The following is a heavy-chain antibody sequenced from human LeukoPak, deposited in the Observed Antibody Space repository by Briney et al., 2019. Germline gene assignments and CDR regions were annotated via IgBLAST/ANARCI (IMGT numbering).Heavy chain of an antibody. CDR2: IKQDGSEK. CDR1: GFTFSSYW. CDR3: ARDALGYCSSTSSLCYYGMDV. V-gene: IGHV3-7*03. J-gene: IGHJ6*04. D-gene: IGHD2-2*01. Sequence: PGRSLGLSCAASGFTFSSYWMSWVRQAPGKGLEWVANIKQDGSEKYYVDSVKGRFTISRDNAKNSLYLQMNSLRAEDTAVYYCARDALGYCSSTSSLCYYGMDVWGKGTTVTVSS.